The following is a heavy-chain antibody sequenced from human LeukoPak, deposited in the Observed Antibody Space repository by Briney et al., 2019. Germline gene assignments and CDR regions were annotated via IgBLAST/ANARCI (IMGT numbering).Heavy chain of an antibody. Sequence: PGGSLRLSCAASGFTFSSYGMSWVRQAPGKGLEWVLAISGSGGSTYYADSVKGRFTISRDNSKNTLYLQMNSLRAEDTAVYYCAKDLRDYVWGSYRYNAFDIWGQGTMVTVSS. CDR3: AKDLRDYVWGSYRYNAFDI. V-gene: IGHV3-23*01. CDR1: GFTFSSYG. J-gene: IGHJ3*02. CDR2: ISGSGGST. D-gene: IGHD3-16*02.